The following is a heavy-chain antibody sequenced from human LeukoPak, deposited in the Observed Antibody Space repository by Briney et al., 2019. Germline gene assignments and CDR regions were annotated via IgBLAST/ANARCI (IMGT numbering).Heavy chain of an antibody. J-gene: IGHJ4*02. CDR3: AKVGYGWYEVDY. CDR1: GFTFSTYG. CDR2: IRYDGSEG. Sequence: PGGSLRLSCAASGFTFSTYGMHWVRQAPGKGLDWVAFIRYDGSEGYYADSVKDRLTVSRDNSKNRMYLQMNSLRAEDTAIYYCAKVGYGWYEVDYWGQGTLVTVSS. D-gene: IGHD6-19*01. V-gene: IGHV3-30*02.